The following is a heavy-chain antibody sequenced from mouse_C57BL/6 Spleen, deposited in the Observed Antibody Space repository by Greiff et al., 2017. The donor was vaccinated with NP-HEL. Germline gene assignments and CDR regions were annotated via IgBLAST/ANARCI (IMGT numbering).Heavy chain of an antibody. D-gene: IGHD1-1*01. CDR3: TTTVVAHYYAMDY. V-gene: IGHV1-15*01. J-gene: IGHJ4*01. Sequence: VHLVESGAELVRPGASVTLSCKASGYTFTDYEMHWVKQTPVHGLEWIGAIDPETGGTAYNQKFKGKAILTADKSSSTAYMELRSLTPEDSAVYYCTTTVVAHYYAMDYWGQGTSVTVSS. CDR1: GYTFTDYE. CDR2: IDPETGGT.